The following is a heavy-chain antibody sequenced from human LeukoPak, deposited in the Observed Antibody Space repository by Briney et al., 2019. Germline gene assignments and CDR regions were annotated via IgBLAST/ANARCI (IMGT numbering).Heavy chain of an antibody. CDR2: ISSSGSTI. CDR3: ARDANYYDSSGYYYYYYYGMDV. J-gene: IGHJ6*02. CDR1: GFTFSDYY. V-gene: IGHV3-11*01. D-gene: IGHD3-22*01. Sequence: GGSLRLSCAASGFTFSDYYMSWIRQAPGKGLEWVSYISSSGSTIYYADSVKGRFTISRDNAKNSLYLQMNSLRAEDTAVYYCARDANYYDSSGYYYYYYYGMDVWGQGTTVTVSS.